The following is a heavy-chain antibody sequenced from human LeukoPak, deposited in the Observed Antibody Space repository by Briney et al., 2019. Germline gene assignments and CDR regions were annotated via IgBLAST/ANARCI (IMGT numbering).Heavy chain of an antibody. CDR1: GFTFSSYA. CDR3: AKEGRIVVVITFFDY. J-gene: IGHJ4*02. CDR2: VSGSGGST. V-gene: IGHV3-23*01. D-gene: IGHD3-22*01. Sequence: GGSLRLSCAASGFTFSSYAMSWVRQAPGKGLEWVSAVSGSGGSTYYADSVKGRFTISRDNSKNTLYLQMNSLRAEETAVYYCAKEGRIVVVITFFDYWGQGTLVTVSS.